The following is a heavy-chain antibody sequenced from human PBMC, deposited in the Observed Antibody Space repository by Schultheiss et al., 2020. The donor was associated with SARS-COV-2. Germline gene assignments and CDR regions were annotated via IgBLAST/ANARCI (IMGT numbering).Heavy chain of an antibody. Sequence: SETLSLTCTVSGGSISGHYWSWIRQPAGKGLECIGRIYAGGNTNYNPSLKSRVTMSVDTSKNQFSLKLSSVTAADTAVYYCARRTGAAVADSIDYWGQGTLVTVSS. D-gene: IGHD6-19*01. CDR2: IYAGGNT. J-gene: IGHJ4*02. CDR3: ARRTGAAVADSIDY. V-gene: IGHV4-4*07. CDR1: GGSISGHY.